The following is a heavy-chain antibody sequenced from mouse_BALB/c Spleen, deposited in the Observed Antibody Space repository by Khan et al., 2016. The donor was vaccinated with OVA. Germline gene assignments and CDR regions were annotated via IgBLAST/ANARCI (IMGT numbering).Heavy chain of an antibody. J-gene: IGHJ2*01. CDR3: AREEALYYFDY. Sequence: VQLQQSGAELVRPGASVKLSCKTSGYIFTSYWIHWVKQRSGQGLEWIARIYPGTDNTYFNEKLKDKATLTADKSSSTAYMHLSSLTSEDSAVYFCAREEALYYFDYWGQGTTLTVSS. CDR2: IYPGTDNT. D-gene: IGHD1-1*01. V-gene: IGHV1S132*01. CDR1: GYIFTSYW.